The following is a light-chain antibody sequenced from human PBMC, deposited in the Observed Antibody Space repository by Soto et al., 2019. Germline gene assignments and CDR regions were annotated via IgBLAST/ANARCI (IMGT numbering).Light chain of an antibody. CDR3: LKQNSYPWT. Sequence: DIQMTQSPSSLCASVGDRVTITCRASQGIRNNLGWNQQKPGKAPKRLIYAASSLQSGVPSRFSGSGSGTEFTLTISSLQPEEFTTYYWLKQNSYPWTFGRGTKVEIK. V-gene: IGKV1-17*01. CDR2: AAS. J-gene: IGKJ1*01. CDR1: QGIRNN.